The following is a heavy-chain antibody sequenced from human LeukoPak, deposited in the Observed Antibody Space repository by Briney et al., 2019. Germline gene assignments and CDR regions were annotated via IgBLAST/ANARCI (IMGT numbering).Heavy chain of an antibody. V-gene: IGHV3-53*01. D-gene: IGHD2/OR15-2a*01. CDR1: GFAVSSNY. J-gene: IGHJ4*02. Sequence: GGSLRLSCATSGFAVSSNYMSWVRQAPGKGLEWVSIIYGSDITQYSDSVKGRFAISGDSSKSMLYLQMSSLRPDDTAVYYCIRDSTTFRFGYWGQGTLVTVSS. CDR3: IRDSTTFRFGY. CDR2: IYGSDIT.